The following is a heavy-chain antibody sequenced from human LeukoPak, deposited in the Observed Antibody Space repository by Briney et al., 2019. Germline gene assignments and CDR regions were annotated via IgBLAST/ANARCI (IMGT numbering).Heavy chain of an antibody. Sequence: PGGSLRLSCAASGFTFSSYAMSWVRRAPGKGLEWVSAISGSGGSTYCADSVKGRFTISRDNSKNTLYLQMNSLRAEDTAVYYCAKFPTYYYDSSGYSYFDYWGQGTLVTVSS. CDR3: AKFPTYYYDSSGYSYFDY. V-gene: IGHV3-23*01. J-gene: IGHJ4*02. D-gene: IGHD3-22*01. CDR2: ISGSGGST. CDR1: GFTFSSYA.